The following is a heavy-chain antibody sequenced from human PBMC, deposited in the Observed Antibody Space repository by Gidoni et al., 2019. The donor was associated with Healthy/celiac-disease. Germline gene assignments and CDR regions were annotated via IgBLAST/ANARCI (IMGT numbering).Heavy chain of an antibody. CDR3: ATSGYSSSWYWDY. CDR1: GGTFSSYT. Sequence: QVQLVHSGAEVKKPGSSVQVSCKASGGTFSSYTTSWVRQAPGQGLEWMGRIIPILGIANYAQKFQGRVTITADKSTSTAYMELSSLRSEDTAVYYCATSGYSSSWYWDYWGQGTLVTVSS. J-gene: IGHJ4*02. CDR2: IIPILGIA. D-gene: IGHD6-13*01. V-gene: IGHV1-69*02.